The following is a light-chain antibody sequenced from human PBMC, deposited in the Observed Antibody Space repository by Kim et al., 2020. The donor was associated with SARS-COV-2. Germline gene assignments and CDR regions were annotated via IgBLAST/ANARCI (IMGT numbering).Light chain of an antibody. CDR3: QSYDSSLRASV. J-gene: IGLJ3*02. CDR2: GNY. V-gene: IGLV1-40*01. CDR1: AAHSGAGYD. Sequence: QRVTNSCKGGAAHSGAGYDVKWYQQVPGTAPKVLIYGNYHRPSGVPDRFSGSKSDTSASLAISELQGEDEAHYYCQSYDSSLRASVFGGGTKLTVL.